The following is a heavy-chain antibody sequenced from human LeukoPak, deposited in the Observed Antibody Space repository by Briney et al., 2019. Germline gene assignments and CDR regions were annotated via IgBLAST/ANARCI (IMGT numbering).Heavy chain of an antibody. J-gene: IGHJ4*02. CDR3: ARGLSYIAMAGGSPFDY. V-gene: IGHV4-34*01. Sequence: SETLSLTCAVYGGSFSGYYWSWIRQPPGKGLEWIGEINHSGSTNYNPSLKSRVTISVDTSKKQFFLKLSSVTAADTAVYYCARGLSYIAMAGGSPFDYWGQGSLVTVSS. CDR2: INHSGST. D-gene: IGHD6-19*01. CDR1: GGSFSGYY.